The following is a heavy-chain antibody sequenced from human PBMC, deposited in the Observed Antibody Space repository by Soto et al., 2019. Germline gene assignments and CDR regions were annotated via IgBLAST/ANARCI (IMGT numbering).Heavy chain of an antibody. CDR2: FDPEDGET. V-gene: IGHV1-24*01. CDR1: GYTLTELS. Sequence: ASVKVSCKLSGYTLTELSIHWGRQAPGKGLEWMGGFDPEDGETIYAQKFQGRVTMTEDTSTDTAYMELSSLRSEDTAVYYCATGATVTTFVDYWGQGTLVTVSS. J-gene: IGHJ4*02. CDR3: ATGATVTTFVDY. D-gene: IGHD4-17*01.